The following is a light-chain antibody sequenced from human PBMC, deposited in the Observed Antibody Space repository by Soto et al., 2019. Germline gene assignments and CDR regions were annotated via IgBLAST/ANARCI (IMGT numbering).Light chain of an antibody. CDR1: SSDVGGYDY. V-gene: IGLV2-14*03. Sequence: QSVLTQPASVSGSPGQSIAISCTGTSSDVGGYDYVSWYQQLPGKAPKLMIYDVNNRPSGVSNRFSGSKSGNTASLTISGLQAEDEADYYCSSYTSSSPHVFGPGTKLTVL. J-gene: IGLJ1*01. CDR3: SSYTSSSPHV. CDR2: DVN.